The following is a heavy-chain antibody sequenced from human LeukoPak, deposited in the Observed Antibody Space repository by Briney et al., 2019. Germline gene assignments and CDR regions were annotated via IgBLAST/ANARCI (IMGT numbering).Heavy chain of an antibody. V-gene: IGHV3-9*01. Sequence: GGSLRLSCAASGFTFDDYDMHWVRQAPGKGLEWVSGISWNSGSIGYADSVKGRFTISRDNAKNSLYLQMNSLRAEDTALYYCAKADYYYYGMDVWGQGTTVTVSS. CDR2: ISWNSGSI. CDR3: AKADYYYYGMDV. J-gene: IGHJ6*02. CDR1: GFTFDDYD.